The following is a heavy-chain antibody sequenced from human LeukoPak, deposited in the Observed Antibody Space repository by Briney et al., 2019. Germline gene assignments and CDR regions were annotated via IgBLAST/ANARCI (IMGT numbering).Heavy chain of an antibody. D-gene: IGHD3-22*01. Sequence: GGSLRLSCAASGFTFSSYAMSWVRQAPGKGLVWVSRINSDGINTSYADSVKGRFTVSRDNAKNTLNLQMNSLRAEDTAVYYCARDLGQYYDTSDNWFDPWGQGTLVTVSS. CDR3: ARDLGQYYDTSDNWFDP. V-gene: IGHV3-74*01. J-gene: IGHJ5*02. CDR1: GFTFSSYA. CDR2: INSDGINT.